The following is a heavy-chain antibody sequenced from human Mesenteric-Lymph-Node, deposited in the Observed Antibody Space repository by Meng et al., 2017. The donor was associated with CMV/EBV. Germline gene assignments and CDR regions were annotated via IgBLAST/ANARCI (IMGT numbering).Heavy chain of an antibody. D-gene: IGHD3-10*01. Sequence: CKASGGTFISYAFTWVRQAPGQGLEWMGWIIPIVDIANYAQKFQGRVTITADKSTSTASVELTRLTSEDTAVYYCATGDGSGTYDNYWGQGTLVTVSS. CDR3: ATGDGSGTYDNY. CDR2: IIPIVDIA. J-gene: IGHJ4*02. CDR1: GGTFISYA. V-gene: IGHV1-69*04.